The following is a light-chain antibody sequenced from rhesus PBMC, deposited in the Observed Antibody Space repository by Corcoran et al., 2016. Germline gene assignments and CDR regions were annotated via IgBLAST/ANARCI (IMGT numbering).Light chain of an antibody. V-gene: IGKV1-22*01. CDR1: QSMSRR. CDR3: QQYSRNWS. J-gene: IGKJ1*01. CDR2: KAS. Sequence: DVQMTQSPSSLLASVGDTVTTTFRASQSMSRRLAWYQQKPGKAPELLIYKASTLQSGVPSSFRGSGSGTDFPLPISSLPSEYFATYSCQQYSRNWSFGQGTKVEIK.